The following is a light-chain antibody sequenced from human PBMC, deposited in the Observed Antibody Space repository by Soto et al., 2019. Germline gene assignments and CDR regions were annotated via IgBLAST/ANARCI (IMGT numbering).Light chain of an antibody. V-gene: IGKV1-5*03. Sequence: DIQMTQSPSTLSASVGDRVTITCRASENIGVWLAWYQQKPGKAPKLLIYKASSLQSGVPSRFSGGGSGTEFTLTISSLQPEDFATYYCIQDYNYPLTFGGGTKVDIK. CDR2: KAS. CDR3: IQDYNYPLT. J-gene: IGKJ4*01. CDR1: ENIGVW.